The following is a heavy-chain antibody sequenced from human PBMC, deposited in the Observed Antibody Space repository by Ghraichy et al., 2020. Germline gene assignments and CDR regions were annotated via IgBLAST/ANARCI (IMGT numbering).Heavy chain of an antibody. Sequence: LSLTCAASGFTVSSNYMSWVRQAPGKGLEWVSVIYSGGSTYYADSVKGRFTISRANSKNTLYLQMNSLRAEDTAVYYCARMNDFWSGFYYYYMDVWGKGTTVTVSS. J-gene: IGHJ6*03. CDR2: IYSGGST. CDR3: ARMNDFWSGFYYYYMDV. CDR1: GFTVSSNY. D-gene: IGHD3-3*01. V-gene: IGHV3-53*01.